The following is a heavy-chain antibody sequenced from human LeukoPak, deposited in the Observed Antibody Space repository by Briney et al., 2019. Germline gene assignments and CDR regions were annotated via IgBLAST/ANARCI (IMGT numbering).Heavy chain of an antibody. CDR1: GYTLTRYY. D-gene: IGHD3-10*01. CDR3: ARETPSSGSYYR. J-gene: IGHJ4*02. Sequence: GASVKVSCKAFGYTLTRYYMHWVRQAPGQGPEWMGVISPSGGSTTYAQKFQGRVTLTRDMSTSTDYLELSSLRSEDTAVYYCARETPSSGSYYRWGQGTLVTVSS. V-gene: IGHV1-46*01. CDR2: ISPSGGST.